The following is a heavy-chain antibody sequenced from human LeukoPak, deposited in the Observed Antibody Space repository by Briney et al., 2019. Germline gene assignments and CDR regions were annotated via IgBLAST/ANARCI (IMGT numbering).Heavy chain of an antibody. D-gene: IGHD2-2*03. Sequence: ASVKVSCKASGYTFTGYYMHWVRQAPGQGLEWMGWINLNSGGTNYSQRFQTSVTMNRDTSISTAYMELSRLRSDDTAVYYWASVGYYSSTSCSPYNWFDPWGQGTLVTVSS. V-gene: IGHV1-2*02. CDR1: GYTFTGYY. J-gene: IGHJ5*02. CDR3: ASVGYYSSTSCSPYNWFDP. CDR2: INLNSGGT.